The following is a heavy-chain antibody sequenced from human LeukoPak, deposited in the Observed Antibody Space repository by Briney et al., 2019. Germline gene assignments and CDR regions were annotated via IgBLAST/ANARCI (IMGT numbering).Heavy chain of an antibody. V-gene: IGHV4-59*09. J-gene: IGHJ6*02. D-gene: IGHD2-2*01. CDR3: ARGGVVVPTHYGMDV. Sequence: SRVTMSVDTSKNQFSLKLSSVTAADTAVYYCARGGVVVPTHYGMDVWGQGTPATVSS.